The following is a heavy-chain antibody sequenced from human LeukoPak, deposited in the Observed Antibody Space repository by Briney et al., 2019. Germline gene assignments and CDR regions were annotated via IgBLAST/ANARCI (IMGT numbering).Heavy chain of an antibody. CDR3: ARDQLYCTGGYCYHDY. Sequence: PGGSLRLSCAASGFTFSSYWMHWVRQAPGKGLLWVSRINSDGSSTSYADSVKGRSTISRDNARNTLYLQMNNLRAEDTAVYYCARDQLYCTGGYCYHDYWGQGTLVTVSS. CDR1: GFTFSSYW. J-gene: IGHJ4*02. CDR2: INSDGSST. D-gene: IGHD2-15*01. V-gene: IGHV3-74*01.